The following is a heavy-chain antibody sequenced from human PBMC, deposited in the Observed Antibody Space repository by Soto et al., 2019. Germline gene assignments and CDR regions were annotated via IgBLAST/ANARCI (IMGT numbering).Heavy chain of an antibody. J-gene: IGHJ5*02. Sequence: GASVKVSCKASGYSFSGHYMHWVRQAPGQGLEWMGWINPNTGGTNYAQKFQGRVTMTSDTSINTVYMELSGLTPDDTALYYCARDGGYCTGGSCYEGNWFDPWGQGTLVTVSS. V-gene: IGHV1-2*02. D-gene: IGHD2-15*01. CDR3: ARDGGYCTGGSCYEGNWFDP. CDR1: GYSFSGHY. CDR2: INPNTGGT.